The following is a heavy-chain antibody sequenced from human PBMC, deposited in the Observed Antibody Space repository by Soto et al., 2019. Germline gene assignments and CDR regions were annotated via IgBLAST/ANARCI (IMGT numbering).Heavy chain of an antibody. V-gene: IGHV1-69*06. D-gene: IGHD2-21*01. CDR1: GCTLTTYS. CDR2: IIPIFGTT. Sequence: QVQLVQAGPGVQKPGSSVTVSCKASGCTLTTYSFSWVRQAPGQGLEWMGGIIPIFGTTDYAQKFQGRFTITADKSTSTVYMHLISLTSEDTAVYSCGPDPYSESIAGGEFDYWGQGTLVSVSS. CDR3: GPDPYSESIAGGEFDY. J-gene: IGHJ4*02.